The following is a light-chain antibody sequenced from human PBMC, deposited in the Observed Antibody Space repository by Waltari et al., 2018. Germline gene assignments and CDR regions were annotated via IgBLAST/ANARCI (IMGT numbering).Light chain of an antibody. CDR1: SSDVGGYNY. CDR2: EVS. Sequence: QSALTQPASVSGSPGQSITISCTGTSSDVGGYNYVSWYQQHPGKAPKLMIYEVSNRPSGVSNRFSGSESGNTASLTISGLQAEDEADDYCSSYTSSSTYVFGTGTKVTVL. CDR3: SSYTSSSTYV. J-gene: IGLJ1*01. V-gene: IGLV2-14*01.